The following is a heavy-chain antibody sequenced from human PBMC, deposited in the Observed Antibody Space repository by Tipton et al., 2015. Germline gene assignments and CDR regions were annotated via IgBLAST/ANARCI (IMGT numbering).Heavy chain of an antibody. D-gene: IGHD5-24*01. V-gene: IGHV4-38-2*02. CDR2: INDSGKS. CDR3: ARDLEHGMDV. CDR1: GYSISSGYH. Sequence: TLSLTCAVSGYSISSGYHWGWIRQPPGKGLEWIGEINDSGKSNYNPSLKSRVTISVDTSKNQFSLTLNSVAAADTAVYYCARDLEHGMDVWGHGTTVTVSS. J-gene: IGHJ6*02.